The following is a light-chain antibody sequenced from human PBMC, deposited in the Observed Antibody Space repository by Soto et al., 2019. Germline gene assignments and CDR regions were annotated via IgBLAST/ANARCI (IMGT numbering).Light chain of an antibody. CDR2: EVS. J-gene: IGLJ1*01. Sequence: QSVLTQPASVSGSPGQSITISCTGTSSDVGNYKYVSWYQQHPGKAPKLMIYEVSNRPSGVSNRFSGSKSGNTASLTISGLQAEDETDYYCFSYPSSGTYAFGTGTRSPS. V-gene: IGLV2-14*01. CDR3: FSYPSSGTYA. CDR1: SSDVGNYKY.